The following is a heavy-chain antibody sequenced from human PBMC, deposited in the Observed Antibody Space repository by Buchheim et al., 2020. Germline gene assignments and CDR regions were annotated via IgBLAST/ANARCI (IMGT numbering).Heavy chain of an antibody. J-gene: IGHJ4*02. CDR2: IHHSGKI. Sequence: QVQLQESGPGLVEPSGTLSLTCAVSGVSISSSNWCSWFRQPPGKGLEWLGEIHHSGKISYNPSLKSRVTISLDKSKNQFSLKLSSVIAADTAAYYCARRVAGSSSVDYWGQGIL. CDR1: GVSISSSNW. D-gene: IGHD6-6*01. CDR3: ARRVAGSSSVDY. V-gene: IGHV4-4*02.